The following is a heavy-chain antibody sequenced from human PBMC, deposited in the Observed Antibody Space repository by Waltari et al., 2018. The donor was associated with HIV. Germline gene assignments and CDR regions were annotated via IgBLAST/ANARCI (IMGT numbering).Heavy chain of an antibody. Sequence: QVQLQESGPGLVKPSETLSLTCTVTGSSINSGYYWGWIRQPPGKGLEWIGHSYPSGNTFYHYSLQIRVSISVDTSNSQFSLTLHSLSAADTAVYYCARAYCSTPSCNSDDAFDLWGQGTVVIVSS. J-gene: IGHJ3*01. CDR3: ARAYCSTPSCNSDDAFDL. V-gene: IGHV4-38-2*02. CDR2: SYPSGNT. CDR1: GSSINSGYY. D-gene: IGHD2-15*01.